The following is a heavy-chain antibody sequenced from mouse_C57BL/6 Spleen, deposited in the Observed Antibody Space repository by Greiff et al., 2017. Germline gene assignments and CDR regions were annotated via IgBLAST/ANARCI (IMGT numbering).Heavy chain of an antibody. V-gene: IGHV1-39*01. Sequence: EVQLQQSGPELVKPGASVKISCKASGYSFTDYNMNWVKQSKGKSHEWIGVINTNYGTTSYNQKFKGKATLTVDQSSSTAYMQLNSLTSEDSAVYYWARRYGRSYVRYFDVWGTGTTVTVSS. J-gene: IGHJ1*03. D-gene: IGHD1-1*01. CDR2: INTNYGTT. CDR3: ARRYGRSYVRYFDV. CDR1: GYSFTDYN.